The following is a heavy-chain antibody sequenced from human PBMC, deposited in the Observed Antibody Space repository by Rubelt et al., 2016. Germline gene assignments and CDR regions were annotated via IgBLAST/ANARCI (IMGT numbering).Heavy chain of an antibody. Sequence: QVQLVQSGAEVKKPGASVKVSCKASGYTFTSYGISWVRQAPGQGLEWMGIINPSGGSTGYGQKFRGRGTMTRDTSTSTVYMELSSLRSEDTAVYYCARDVIVVVPAAPDAFDIWGQGTMVTVSS. CDR3: ARDVIVVVPAAPDAFDI. V-gene: IGHV1-46*01. CDR2: INPSGGST. CDR1: GYTFTSYG. D-gene: IGHD2-2*01. J-gene: IGHJ3*02.